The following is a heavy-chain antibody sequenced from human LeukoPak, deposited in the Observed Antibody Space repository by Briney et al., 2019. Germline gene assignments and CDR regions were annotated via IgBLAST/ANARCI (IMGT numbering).Heavy chain of an antibody. D-gene: IGHD4-17*01. Sequence: PGGTLRLSCEASGFTFNSYGMSWVRQAPGKGLEWVSAISGSGYTTYYADSVKGRFTISRDNSENTLYLQMNSLRAEDTAVYYCAKSSGYGDYGYYYYYMDVWGKGTTVTVSS. V-gene: IGHV3-23*01. CDR3: AKSSGYGDYGYYYYYMDV. J-gene: IGHJ6*03. CDR1: GFTFNSYG. CDR2: ISGSGYTT.